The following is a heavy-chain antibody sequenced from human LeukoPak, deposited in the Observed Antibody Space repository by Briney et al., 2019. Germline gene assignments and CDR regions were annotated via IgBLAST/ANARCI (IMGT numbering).Heavy chain of an antibody. Sequence: SETLSLTCAVYGGSFSGYYWSWIRQPPGKGLEWIGEINHSGSTNYNPSLKSRVTISVDTSKNQFSLKLSSVTAADTAVYYCARLYYDFWSGYYTGDYYYMDVWGKGTTVTVSS. CDR3: ARLYYDFWSGYYTGDYYYMDV. CDR2: INHSGST. D-gene: IGHD3-3*01. J-gene: IGHJ6*03. CDR1: GGSFSGYY. V-gene: IGHV4-34*01.